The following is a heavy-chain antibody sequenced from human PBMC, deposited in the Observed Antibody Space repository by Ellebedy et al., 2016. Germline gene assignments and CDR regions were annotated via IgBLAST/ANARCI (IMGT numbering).Heavy chain of an antibody. CDR2: INHSGST. D-gene: IGHD3-10*01. Sequence: ESLKISXAASGFTFSSYAMSWIRQPPGKGLEWIGEINHSGSTNYNPSLKSRVTISVDTSKNQFSLKLSSVTAADTAVYYCASSGSHWGQGTLVTVSS. CDR3: ASSGSH. CDR1: GFTFSSYA. J-gene: IGHJ4*02. V-gene: IGHV4-34*08.